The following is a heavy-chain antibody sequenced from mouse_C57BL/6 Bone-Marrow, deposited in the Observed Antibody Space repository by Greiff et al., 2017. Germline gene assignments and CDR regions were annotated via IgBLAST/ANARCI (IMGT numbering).Heavy chain of an antibody. J-gene: IGHJ2*01. Sequence: DVQLVESGEGLVKPGGSLKLSCAASGFTFSSYAMSWVRQTPEKRLEWVAYISSGGDYIYYADTVKGRFTISSDNARNTLYLQLSSLKSEDTAMYYCTRDGYYGSSYYFDYWGQGTTLTVSS. D-gene: IGHD1-1*01. CDR2: ISSGGDYI. CDR3: TRDGYYGSSYYFDY. V-gene: IGHV5-9-1*02. CDR1: GFTFSSYA.